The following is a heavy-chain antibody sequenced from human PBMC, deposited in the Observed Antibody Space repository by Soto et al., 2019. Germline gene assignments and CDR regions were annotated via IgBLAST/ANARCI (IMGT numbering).Heavy chain of an antibody. Sequence: GXSLRLSCSASGFTLSRFALHWLRQAPVNGPEYISSIDDPGNYTPYADSVKGRFTISRDNSKNTLYLQMSSLRPEDTAVYYCARGGYHYDSGGYTYYFDFWGQGTPVTVSS. D-gene: IGHD3-22*01. CDR2: IDDPGNYT. CDR3: ARGGYHYDSGGYTYYFDF. V-gene: IGHV3-64D*06. CDR1: GFTLSRFA. J-gene: IGHJ4*02.